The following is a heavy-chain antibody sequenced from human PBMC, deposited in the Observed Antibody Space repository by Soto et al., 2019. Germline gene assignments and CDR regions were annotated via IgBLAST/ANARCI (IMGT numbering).Heavy chain of an antibody. V-gene: IGHV1-18*04. Sequence: QVQLVQSGAEVKKPGASVKVSCKASGYTFNSYGITWVRQAPGQGLEWMGWISTYNGKTNYAQKVQGRVTMTTDTSTSTAYMELRSLTSHDTAVYYCARGPLPTATPSCFAPWGQGTLLTVSS. J-gene: IGHJ5*02. CDR3: ARGPLPTATPSCFAP. D-gene: IGHD2-2*01. CDR2: ISTYNGKT. CDR1: GYTFNSYG.